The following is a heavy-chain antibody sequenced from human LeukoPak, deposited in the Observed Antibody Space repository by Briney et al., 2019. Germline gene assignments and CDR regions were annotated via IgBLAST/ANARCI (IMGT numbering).Heavy chain of an antibody. V-gene: IGHV3-74*01. J-gene: IGHJ4*02. Sequence: PGGSLRLSCADSGFTFSSYWMHWVRQAPGKGLVWVSRINSDGSSTNYADSVKGRFTISRDNAKNTLYLQMNSLTAQHPAVSTCARVRVGYSSIPFYYWGQGTLVTVSS. CDR2: INSDGSST. CDR1: GFTFSSYW. CDR3: ARVRVGYSSIPFYY. D-gene: IGHD6-19*01.